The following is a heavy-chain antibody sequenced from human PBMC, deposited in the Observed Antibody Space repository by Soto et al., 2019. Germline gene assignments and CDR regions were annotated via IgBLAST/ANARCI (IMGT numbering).Heavy chain of an antibody. CDR1: GYTFTSYG. Sequence: ASVKVSCKASGYTFTSYGISGVRQAPGQGLEWMGWISAYNGNTNYAQKLQGRVTMTTDTSTSTAYMELRSLRSDDTAVYYCARDGVVDTAMVYYYGMDVWGQGTTVTVSS. CDR3: ARDGVVDTAMVYYYGMDV. CDR2: ISAYNGNT. D-gene: IGHD5-18*01. J-gene: IGHJ6*02. V-gene: IGHV1-18*01.